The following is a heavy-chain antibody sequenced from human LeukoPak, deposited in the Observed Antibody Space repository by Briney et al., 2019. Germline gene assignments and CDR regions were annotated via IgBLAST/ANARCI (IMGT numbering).Heavy chain of an antibody. V-gene: IGHV4-59*01. J-gene: IGHJ6*02. CDR1: GGSISSYY. D-gene: IGHD1-26*01. Sequence: PSETLSLTCTVSGGSISSYYWSWIRQPPGKGLEWIGYIYYSGSTNYNPSLKSRVTISVDTSKNQFSLKLSSVTAADTAVYYCARVPWGPYYYYGMDVWGQGTTVTVS. CDR3: ARVPWGPYYYYGMDV. CDR2: IYYSGST.